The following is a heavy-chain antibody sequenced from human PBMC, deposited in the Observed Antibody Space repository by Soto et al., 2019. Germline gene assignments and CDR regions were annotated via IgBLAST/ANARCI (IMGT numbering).Heavy chain of an antibody. D-gene: IGHD3-10*01. CDR3: ASYGSGSSYYYYGMDV. CDR2: INHSGST. Sequence: SETLSLTCAVYGGSFSGYYWSWIRQPPWKGLEWIGEINHSGSTNYNPSLKSRVTISVDTSKNQFSLKLSSVTAADTAVYYCASYGSGSSYYYYGMDVWGQGTTVTVSS. CDR1: GGSFSGYY. V-gene: IGHV4-34*01. J-gene: IGHJ6*02.